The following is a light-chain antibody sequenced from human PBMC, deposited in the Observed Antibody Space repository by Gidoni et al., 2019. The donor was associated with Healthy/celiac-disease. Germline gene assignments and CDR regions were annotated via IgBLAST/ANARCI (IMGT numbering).Light chain of an antibody. CDR3: QQRSNWPLT. CDR2: DAS. Sequence: EIVLTQSPATLSLSPGERATLSCRASQSVSSYLAWYQQKPGQAPRLLIYDASNRATGIPARFSGSWSGTDFTLTISSLEPEDFAVYYCQQRSNWPLTFGGWTKVEIK. V-gene: IGKV3-11*01. J-gene: IGKJ4*01. CDR1: QSVSSY.